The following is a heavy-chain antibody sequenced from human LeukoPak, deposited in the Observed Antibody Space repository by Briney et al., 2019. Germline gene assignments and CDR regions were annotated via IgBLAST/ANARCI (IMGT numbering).Heavy chain of an antibody. Sequence: ASVKVSCKASGGTFSSYAISWVRQAPGQGLEWMGGLIPIFGTANYAQKFQGRVTITADESTSTAYMELSSLRSEDTAVYYCARDRDVDTALFDYWGQGTLVTVSS. CDR1: GGTFSSYA. D-gene: IGHD5-18*01. CDR2: LIPIFGTA. J-gene: IGHJ4*02. V-gene: IGHV1-69*13. CDR3: ARDRDVDTALFDY.